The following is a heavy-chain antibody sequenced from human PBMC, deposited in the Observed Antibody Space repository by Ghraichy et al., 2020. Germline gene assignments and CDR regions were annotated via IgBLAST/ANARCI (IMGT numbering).Heavy chain of an antibody. CDR3: ARGTYCGGDCRDYYYYYGMDV. V-gene: IGHV3-21*01. CDR1: GFTFSSYS. D-gene: IGHD2-21*02. Sequence: ETLRLSCAASGFTFSSYSMNWVRQAPGKGLEWVSSISSSSSYIYYADSVKGRFTISRDNAKNSLYLQMNSLRAEDTAVYYCARGTYCGGDCRDYYYYYGMDVWGQGTTVTVSS. J-gene: IGHJ6*02. CDR2: ISSSSSYI.